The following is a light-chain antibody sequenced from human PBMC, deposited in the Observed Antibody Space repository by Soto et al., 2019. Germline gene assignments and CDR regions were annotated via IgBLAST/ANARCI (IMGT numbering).Light chain of an antibody. Sequence: QSVVTQPPSASGTPGQRVTISCSGSTSNIGSKFVYWYQQNPGTAPKLLIYENDQRPSCVPDRFSGSKSGTSASLAISGLRSEDEADYYCVAWDGTLSSWVFGGGTKVTVL. J-gene: IGLJ3*02. V-gene: IGLV1-47*01. CDR3: VAWDGTLSSWV. CDR2: END. CDR1: TSNIGSKF.